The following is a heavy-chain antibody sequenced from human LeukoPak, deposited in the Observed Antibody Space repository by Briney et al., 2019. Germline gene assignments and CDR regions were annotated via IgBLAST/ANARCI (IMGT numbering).Heavy chain of an antibody. Sequence: ASVKVSCKASGYPFTNYAISWVRQAPGQGLGWMGWISAYNGNTKYAQKLQGRVTMTTDTSTSTAYMELRSLRSDDTAVYYCAKSDNITICPFDYGGKEPLVPVS. D-gene: IGHD3-9*01. CDR3: AKSDNITICPFDY. CDR1: GYPFTNYA. V-gene: IGHV1-18*01. J-gene: IGHJ4*02. CDR2: ISAYNGNT.